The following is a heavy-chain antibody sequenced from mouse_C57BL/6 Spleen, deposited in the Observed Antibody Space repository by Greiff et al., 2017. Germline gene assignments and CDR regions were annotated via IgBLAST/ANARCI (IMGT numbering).Heavy chain of an antibody. V-gene: IGHV1-5*01. J-gene: IGHJ4*01. Sequence: VQLQQSGTVLARPGASVKMSCKTSGYTFTSYWMHWVKQRPGQGLEWIGAIYPGNSDTSYNQKFKGKAKLTAVTSASTAYMERSSLTTEDSAVYYCTRLESQGAMDYWGQGTSVTVSS. CDR2: IYPGNSDT. CDR3: TRLESQGAMDY. CDR1: GYTFTSYW.